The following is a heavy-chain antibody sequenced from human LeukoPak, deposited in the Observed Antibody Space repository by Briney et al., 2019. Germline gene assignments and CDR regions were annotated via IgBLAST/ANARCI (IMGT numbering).Heavy chain of an antibody. D-gene: IGHD3-10*01. CDR2: IYWNDDK. CDR3: AHSPSGSGSYWVKTRGQNPDY. J-gene: IGHJ4*02. Sequence: SGPTLVKPTQTLTLTCTFSGFSLGTSGVGVGWIRQPPGKALEWLALIYWNDDKRYSPSLKSRLTITKDTSKNQVVLTMTNMDPVDTATYYCAHSPSGSGSYWVKTRGQNPDYWGQGTLVTVSS. V-gene: IGHV2-5*01. CDR1: GFSLGTSGVG.